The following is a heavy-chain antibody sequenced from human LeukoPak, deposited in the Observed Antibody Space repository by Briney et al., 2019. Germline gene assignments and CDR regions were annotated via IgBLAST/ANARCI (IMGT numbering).Heavy chain of an antibody. CDR2: ISDYNGNT. V-gene: IGHV1-18*01. Sequence: ASVKVSCKASGYTFTSYGISWVRQAPGQGLEWMGWISDYNGNTNYAQKLQGRVTMTTDTSTSTAYMELRSLRSDDTAVYYCARDLYRDSLPVSWFDPWGEGTLVTVSS. J-gene: IGHJ5*02. D-gene: IGHD4-11*01. CDR1: GYTFTSYG. CDR3: ARDLYRDSLPVSWFDP.